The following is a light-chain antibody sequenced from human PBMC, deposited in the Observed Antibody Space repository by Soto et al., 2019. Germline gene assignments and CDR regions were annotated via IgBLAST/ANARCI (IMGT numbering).Light chain of an antibody. J-gene: IGKJ1*01. CDR3: HQYKDWPVT. V-gene: IGKV3-15*01. Sequence: EKVMTQSPATLSVSPGERVTLSCRASQSVSSDLAWYQQKPGQAPRLLIYGASTRATGVPARFSGSGSTTEFTLTISSLQSEDFAVYYCHQYKDWPVTFGQGTKVDSK. CDR1: QSVSSD. CDR2: GAS.